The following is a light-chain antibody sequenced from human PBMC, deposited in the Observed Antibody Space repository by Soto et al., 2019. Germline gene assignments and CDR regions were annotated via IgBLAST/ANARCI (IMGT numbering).Light chain of an antibody. V-gene: IGLV1-40*01. CDR2: GNS. J-gene: IGLJ1*01. CDR1: SSNIGAGYD. Sequence: QSVLTQPPSVSGAPGQRVTISCTGSSSNIGAGYDVHWYQQLPGTAPKLLIYGNSNRPSGVPDRFSGSKSGTSASLAITGLQAEDEAHYYCQSYDSSLSGVFGTGTKVTVL. CDR3: QSYDSSLSGV.